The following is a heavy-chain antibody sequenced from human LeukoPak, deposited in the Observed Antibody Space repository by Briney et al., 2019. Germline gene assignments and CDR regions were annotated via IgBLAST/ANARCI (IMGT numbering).Heavy chain of an antibody. J-gene: IGHJ4*02. D-gene: IGHD5-12*01. CDR1: GFSFSASR. V-gene: IGHV3-48*02. Sequence: PGGSLRLSCAASGFSFSASRMNWVRRAPGKGLEWISYIHSSGSRMYYADSVKGRFTISRDNAKNSLYLQMNSLRDEDTAVYYCARGLEYSGYDFDYWGQGTLVTVSS. CDR2: IHSSGSRM. CDR3: ARGLEYSGYDFDY.